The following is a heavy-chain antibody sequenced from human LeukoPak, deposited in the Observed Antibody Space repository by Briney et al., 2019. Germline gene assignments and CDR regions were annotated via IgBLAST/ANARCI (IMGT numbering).Heavy chain of an antibody. CDR2: IWRGGNYK. CDR1: GFNFRMHA. Sequence: PGRSLTLFCSASGFNFRMHAMHWVRQAPGKGLEWVAMIWRGGNYKFYVDSVKGRSTIFRDDSRSMLYLQMDSLTAEDTAVYYCVIDPPDSGWAFWSWGQGALVTVSS. J-gene: IGHJ5*02. CDR3: VIDPPDSGWAFWS. V-gene: IGHV3-33*01. D-gene: IGHD6-19*01.